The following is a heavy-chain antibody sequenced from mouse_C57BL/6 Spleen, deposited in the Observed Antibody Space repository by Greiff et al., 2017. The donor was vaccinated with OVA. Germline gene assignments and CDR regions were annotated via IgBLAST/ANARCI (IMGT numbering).Heavy chain of an antibody. J-gene: IGHJ4*01. CDR3: TRDDYDGGDAMDY. Sequence: VQLKESGEGLVKPGGSLKLSCAASGFTFSSYAMSWVRQTPEKRLEWVAYISSGGDYIYYADTVKGRFTISRDNARNTLYLQMSSLKSEDTAMYYCTRDDYDGGDAMDYWGQGTSVTVSS. CDR1: GFTFSSYA. D-gene: IGHD2-4*01. V-gene: IGHV5-9-1*02. CDR2: ISSGGDYI.